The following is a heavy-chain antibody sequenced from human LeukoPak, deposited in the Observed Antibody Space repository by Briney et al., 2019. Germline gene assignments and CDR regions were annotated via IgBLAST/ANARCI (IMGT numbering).Heavy chain of an antibody. CDR2: IYSGGST. D-gene: IGHD2-21*02. J-gene: IGHJ4*02. CDR3: ARVAYCGGDCYQPLDY. CDR1: GFTFSSNY. V-gene: IGHV3-66*01. Sequence: GGSLRLSCAASGFTFSSNYMSWVRQAPGKGLEWVSVIYSGGSTYYSDSVKGRFTISRDNSKNTLYLQMNSLRAEDTAVYYCARVAYCGGDCYQPLDYWGQGTLVTVSS.